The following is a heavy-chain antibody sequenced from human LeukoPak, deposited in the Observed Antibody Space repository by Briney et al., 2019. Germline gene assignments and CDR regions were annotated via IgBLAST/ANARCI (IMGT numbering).Heavy chain of an antibody. J-gene: IGHJ4*02. CDR1: GFTFSSHG. V-gene: IGHV3-30*03. CDR2: ISYDENNK. CDR3: ARGRRKTIYCSGGSCYSLDY. D-gene: IGHD2-15*01. Sequence: GGSLRLSCAASGFTFSSHGIHWVRQAPGKGLEWVAVISYDENNKYYADSVKGRFTISRDNSKNTLYLQMNSLRAEDTAVYYCARGRRKTIYCSGGSCYSLDYWGQGTLVTVSS.